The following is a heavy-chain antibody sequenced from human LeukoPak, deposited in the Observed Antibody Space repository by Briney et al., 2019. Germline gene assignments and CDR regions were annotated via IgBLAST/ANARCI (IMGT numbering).Heavy chain of an antibody. CDR3: ARVAAEVVGVPGPIGFGWLRRDYYYMDV. Sequence: RASVKVSCKASGYTFTSYYMHWVRQAPGQGLEWMGIINPSGGSTSCAQKFQGRVTMTRDMSTSTVYMELSSLRSEDTAVYYCARVAAEVVGVPGPIGFGWLRRDYYYMDVWGKGTTVTVSS. D-gene: IGHD2-2*02. V-gene: IGHV1-46*01. J-gene: IGHJ6*03. CDR2: INPSGGST. CDR1: GYTFTSYY.